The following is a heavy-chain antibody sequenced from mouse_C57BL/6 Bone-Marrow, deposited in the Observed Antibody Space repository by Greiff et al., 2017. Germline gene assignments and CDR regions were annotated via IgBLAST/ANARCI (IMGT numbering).Heavy chain of an antibody. D-gene: IGHD2-2*01. J-gene: IGHJ1*03. CDR1: GYAFTNYL. CDR3: ARGGLRRRDWYVDV. Sequence: VQLQQSGAELVRPGTSVKVSCKASGYAFTNYLIEWVKQRPGQGLEWIGVINPGSGGTNYNEKFKGKATLTADKSSSTAYRQLSSLTSEDSAVYFCARGGLRRRDWYVDVWGTGTTVTVSS. CDR2: INPGSGGT. V-gene: IGHV1-54*01.